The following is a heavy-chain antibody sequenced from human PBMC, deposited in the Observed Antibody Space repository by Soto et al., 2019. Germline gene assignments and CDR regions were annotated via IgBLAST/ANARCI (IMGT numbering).Heavy chain of an antibody. Sequence: GESLKISCKGSGYSFTSYWIGWVRQMPGKGLEWMGIIYPGDSDTRYSPSFQGQVTISADKSISTAYLQWSSLKASDTAMYYCARRLKYYGSGSKYMRGYFDYWGQGTLVTVSS. CDR2: IYPGDSDT. D-gene: IGHD3-10*01. CDR1: GYSFTSYW. V-gene: IGHV5-51*01. CDR3: ARRLKYYGSGSKYMRGYFDY. J-gene: IGHJ4*02.